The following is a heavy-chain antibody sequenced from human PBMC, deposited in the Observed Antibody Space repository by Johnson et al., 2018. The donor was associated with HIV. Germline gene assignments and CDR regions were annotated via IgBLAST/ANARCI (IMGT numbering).Heavy chain of an antibody. V-gene: IGHV3-30-3*01. CDR2: ISYDGSNK. J-gene: IGHJ3*02. Sequence: QVQLVESGGGLVKPGGSLRLSCAASGFTVSSNYMSWVRQAPGKGLEWVTIISYDGSNKFYADSVKGRFTISRDNAKNSLYLQMNSLSAEDTAVYYCARAHPRADDAFDIWGQGTMVTVSS. CDR1: GFTVSSNY. CDR3: ARAHPRADDAFDI.